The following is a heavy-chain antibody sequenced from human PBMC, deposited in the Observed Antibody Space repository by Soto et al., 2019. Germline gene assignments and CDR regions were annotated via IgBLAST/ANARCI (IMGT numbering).Heavy chain of an antibody. J-gene: IGHJ3*02. CDR2: ISYDGSNK. D-gene: IGHD6-19*01. CDR3: AKVAYSSGWYQAFDI. CDR1: GFTFSSYG. V-gene: IGHV3-30*18. Sequence: PGGSLRLSCAASGFTFSSYGMHWVRQAPGKGLEWVAVISYDGSNKYYADSVKGRFTISRDNSKNTLYLQMNSLRAEDTAVYYCAKVAYSSGWYQAFDIGGEGTMVSVSS.